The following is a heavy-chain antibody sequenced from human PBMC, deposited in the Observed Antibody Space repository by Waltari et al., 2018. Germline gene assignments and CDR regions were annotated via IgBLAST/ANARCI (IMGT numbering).Heavy chain of an antibody. D-gene: IGHD3-22*01. CDR1: GFTFSSYG. CDR2: ISYDGSSK. CDR3: ARPPDAYDSSGLHYMDV. Sequence: QVQLVESGGGAVQPGRSLRLSCAASGFTFSSYGIHWVRQASGKGLEWVAFISYDGSSKYFADSLKGRLTISRDNSKNTLYLQMNSLRAEDTAVYYCARPPDAYDSSGLHYMDVWGTGTTVTVSS. V-gene: IGHV3-30*19. J-gene: IGHJ6*03.